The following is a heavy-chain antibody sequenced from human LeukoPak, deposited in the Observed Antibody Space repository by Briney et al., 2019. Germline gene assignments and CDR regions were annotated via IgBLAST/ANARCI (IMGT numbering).Heavy chain of an antibody. CDR3: VEVFEN. CDR1: GGSLDSRYY. D-gene: IGHD1-1*01. CDR2: TYPTGTT. V-gene: IGHV4-61*02. Sequence: SQTLSLTCTVSGGSLDSRYYWTWIRQPAGKGLEWIGSTYPTGTTNYNPSLKSRVTISLDTSKNQFSLRLSSVTAADTAVYYCVEVFENWGQGTLVTVSS. J-gene: IGHJ4*02.